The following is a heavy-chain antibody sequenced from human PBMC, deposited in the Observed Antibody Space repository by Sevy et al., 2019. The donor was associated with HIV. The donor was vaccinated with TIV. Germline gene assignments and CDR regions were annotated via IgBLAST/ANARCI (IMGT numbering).Heavy chain of an antibody. D-gene: IGHD2-2*01. CDR2: ISSSSCYI. CDR1: GFTFSSYS. Sequence: GGSRRLSCAASGFTFSSYSMNWVRQAPGKGLEWVSSISSSSCYIYYADSVKGRFTISRDNAKNSLYLQMNSLRAEDTAVYYCARTDIVVVPAAESFDYWGQGTLVTVSS. V-gene: IGHV3-21*01. J-gene: IGHJ4*02. CDR3: ARTDIVVVPAAESFDY.